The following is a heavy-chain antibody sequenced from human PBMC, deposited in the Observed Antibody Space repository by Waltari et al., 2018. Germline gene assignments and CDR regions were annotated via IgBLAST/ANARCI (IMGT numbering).Heavy chain of an antibody. CDR3: ARLSYHIVTGYGWFDP. V-gene: IGHV4-39*01. J-gene: IGHJ5*02. CDR1: GGSISRERYY. Sequence: QLQLQESGPGLVQPSETLSLTCTVPGGSISRERYYWGWIRQPPGKGLEWIGIISYSGSTYYNPSLKSRVTISVDTSKNQFSLKLSSVTAADTAVYYCARLSYHIVTGYGWFDPWGLGTLVTVSS. D-gene: IGHD3-9*01. CDR2: ISYSGST.